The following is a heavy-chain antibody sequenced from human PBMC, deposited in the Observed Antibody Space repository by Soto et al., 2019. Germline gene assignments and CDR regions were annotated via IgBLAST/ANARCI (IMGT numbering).Heavy chain of an antibody. CDR2: ISGSGDTT. Sequence: EGQLLESGGGLVQPGGSLRLSCAASGFTFSSYAMNWVRQAPGKGLEWVSLISGSGDTTYYADSVRGRFTISRDNSKNTLYVHMNSLRAEDTAVYYCAKRGRMDVWGQGTTVTVSS. J-gene: IGHJ6*02. CDR3: AKRGRMDV. CDR1: GFTFSSYA. V-gene: IGHV3-23*01.